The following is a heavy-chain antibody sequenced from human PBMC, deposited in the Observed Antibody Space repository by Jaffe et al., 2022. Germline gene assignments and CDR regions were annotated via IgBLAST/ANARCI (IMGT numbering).Heavy chain of an antibody. CDR2: TYYRSKWYN. Sequence: QVQLQQSGPGLVKPSQTLSLTCAISGDSVSSNSAAWNWIRQSPSRGLEWLGRTYYRSKWYNDYAVSVKSRITINPDTSKNQFSLQLNSVTPEDTAVYYCARVPYIAVATGVDWYFDLWGRGTLVTVSS. J-gene: IGHJ2*01. V-gene: IGHV6-1*01. D-gene: IGHD6-19*01. CDR3: ARVPYIAVATGVDWYFDL. CDR1: GDSVSSNSAA.